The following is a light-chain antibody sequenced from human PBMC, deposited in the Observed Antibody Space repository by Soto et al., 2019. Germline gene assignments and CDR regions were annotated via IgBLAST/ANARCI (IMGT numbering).Light chain of an antibody. J-gene: IGKJ4*01. Sequence: IVLSQSPATLSSSPGETATLSCRVSQNVGTYVAWYQQKPGQAPRLPIYDTSTRPTGIPARFSGSGSGTDFTLTIVSLEPEDFATYYCQPRSSWPPFSFGGGTKVEI. CDR3: QPRSSWPPFS. CDR1: QNVGTY. V-gene: IGKV3-11*01. CDR2: DTS.